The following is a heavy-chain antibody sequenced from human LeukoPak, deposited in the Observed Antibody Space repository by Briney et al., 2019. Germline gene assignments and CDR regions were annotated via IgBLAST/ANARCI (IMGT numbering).Heavy chain of an antibody. V-gene: IGHV1-46*01. Sequence: ASVKVSCKASGYTFTSYYMHWVRQAPGQGPEWMGIINPSGGSTSYAQKFQGRVTMTRDTSTSTVYMELSSLRSEDTAVYYCARGGGFITMVRGVMSYWGQGTLVTVSS. J-gene: IGHJ4*02. CDR2: INPSGGST. CDR1: GYTFTSYY. CDR3: ARGGGFITMVRGVMSY. D-gene: IGHD3-10*01.